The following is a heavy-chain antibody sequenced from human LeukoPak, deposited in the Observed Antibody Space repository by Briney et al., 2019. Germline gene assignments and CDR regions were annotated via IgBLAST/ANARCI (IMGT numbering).Heavy chain of an antibody. J-gene: IGHJ1*01. CDR1: GGTFSSYA. CDR2: IISIFGTA. D-gene: IGHD3-22*01. Sequence: GASVKVSCKASGGTFSSYAISWVRQAPGQGLEWMGGIISIFGTANYAQKFQGRVTITADESTSTAYMDLRSLRAEDTAVYYCARDSADYYDSSGPYNRNLQHWGQGTLVTVSS. CDR3: ARDSADYYDSSGPYNRNLQH. V-gene: IGHV1-69*01.